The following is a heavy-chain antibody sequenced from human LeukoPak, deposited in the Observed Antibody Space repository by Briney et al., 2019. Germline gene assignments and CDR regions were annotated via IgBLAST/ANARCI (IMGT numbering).Heavy chain of an antibody. CDR3: ARDIRNYYDSGAYGWFDP. CDR2: IYRGGDT. CDR1: GLTVSGYY. J-gene: IGHJ5*02. V-gene: IGHV3-53*01. D-gene: IGHD3-10*01. Sequence: GGSLRLSCAASGLTVSGYYMSWVRQAPGKGLEWVSIIYRGGDTYYTDSVKGRFTISRDNSKNTLYLQMNSLRAEDTAVYYCARDIRNYYDSGAYGWFDPWGQGTLVPVSS.